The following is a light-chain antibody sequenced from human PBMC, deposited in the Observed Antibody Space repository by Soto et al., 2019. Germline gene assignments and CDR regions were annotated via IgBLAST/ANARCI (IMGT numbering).Light chain of an antibody. CDR3: QQFGSSPPLFT. CDR1: QSVSSTY. V-gene: IGKV3-20*01. Sequence: EIVLTQSPGTLSLSPGERATLSCRASQSVSSTYLAWYQQRPGQAPRLLIYSASTRATGIPDRFSGSGSGTDFTLTISRLEPEDFAVYYGQQFGSSPPLFTFGPGTKVDI. J-gene: IGKJ3*01. CDR2: SAS.